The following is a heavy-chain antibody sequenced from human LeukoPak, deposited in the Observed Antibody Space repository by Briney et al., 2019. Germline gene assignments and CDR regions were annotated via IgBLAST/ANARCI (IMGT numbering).Heavy chain of an antibody. Sequence: GGSLRLSCAASGFTFSSYGMHWVRQAPGKGLEWVAFIRYDGSNKYYADSVKGRFTISRDNSKNTLYLQMNSLRAEDTAVYYCAKVAIAAAAYYYYMDVWGKGTTVTISS. V-gene: IGHV3-30*02. D-gene: IGHD6-13*01. CDR2: IRYDGSNK. J-gene: IGHJ6*03. CDR1: GFTFSSYG. CDR3: AKVAIAAAAYYYYMDV.